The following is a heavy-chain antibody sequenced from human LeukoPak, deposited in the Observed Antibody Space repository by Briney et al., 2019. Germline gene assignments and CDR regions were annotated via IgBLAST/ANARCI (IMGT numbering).Heavy chain of an antibody. CDR2: ISWNSGSI. V-gene: IGHV3-9*01. CDR1: GFTFDDYA. D-gene: IGHD6-6*01. Sequence: GRSLRLSCAASGFTFDDYAMHWVRQAPGKGLEWVSGISWNSGSIGYADSVKGRFTISRDNAKNSLYLQMNSLRAEDTALYYCASSSSWRGWFDPWGQGTLVTVSS. J-gene: IGHJ5*02. CDR3: ASSSSWRGWFDP.